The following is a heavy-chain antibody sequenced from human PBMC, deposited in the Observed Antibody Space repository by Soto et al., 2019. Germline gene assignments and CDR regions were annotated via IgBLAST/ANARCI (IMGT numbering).Heavy chain of an antibody. J-gene: IGHJ4*02. CDR3: ARDVTEGYYYYVWGSYRLGY. V-gene: IGHV1-18*01. D-gene: IGHD3-16*02. CDR2: ISAYNGNT. Sequence: QVQLVQSGAEMKKPGASVKVSCKASGYTFTSYGISWVRQAPGQGLEWMGWISAYNGNTNYAQKLQGRVTMTTDTHMSTAYMELRSLRSHDAAVYYCARDVTEGYYYYVWGSYRLGYWGQGNLVTVS. CDR1: GYTFTSYG.